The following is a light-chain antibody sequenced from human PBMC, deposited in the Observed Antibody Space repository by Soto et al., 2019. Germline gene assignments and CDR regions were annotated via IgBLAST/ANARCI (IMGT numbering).Light chain of an antibody. J-gene: IGLJ2*01. V-gene: IGLV4-69*01. Sequence: QPVLTQSPSASASLGASVKLTCTLSSGHSSYAIAWHQQQPEKGPRYLMKLDSDGSHTKGDAIPDRFSGSSSGAERYLTISSLQSEDEGDYYCQTWGTGIHLVFGGGTKLTVL. CDR2: LDSDGSH. CDR3: QTWGTGIHLV. CDR1: SGHSSYA.